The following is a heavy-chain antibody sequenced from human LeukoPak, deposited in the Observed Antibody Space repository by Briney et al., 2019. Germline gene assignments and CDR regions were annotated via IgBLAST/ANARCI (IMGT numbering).Heavy chain of an antibody. CDR2: MSASGGST. Sequence: PGGSLRLSCAASGFTFSGYAMTWVRQAPGKGLEWVSAMSASGGSTFYADSVKGRFTSSRDNSKNTLYLQTNSLRAEDTAIYYWARVGPNWYFDLWGRGTLATVSS. V-gene: IGHV3-23*01. CDR1: GFTFSGYA. CDR3: ARVGPNWYFDL. J-gene: IGHJ2*01.